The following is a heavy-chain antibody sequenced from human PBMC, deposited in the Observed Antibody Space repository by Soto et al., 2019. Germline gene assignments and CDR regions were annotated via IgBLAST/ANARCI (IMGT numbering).Heavy chain of an antibody. V-gene: IGHV3-30*18. CDR2: ISSGARGK. J-gene: IGHJ2*01. Sequence: QVHLVGSGGGVVQPGRSLRLSCAASGFSFSSYGMHWVRQTPDKGMEWVAAISSGARGKYYSDSVRGRFTMSRVNSKNSLYLAMNSLSDEDTAMYYSAKNPDRGKWDFEVWGRGNQLTVS. CDR3: AKNPDRGKWDFEV. D-gene: IGHD1-26*01. CDR1: GFSFSSYG.